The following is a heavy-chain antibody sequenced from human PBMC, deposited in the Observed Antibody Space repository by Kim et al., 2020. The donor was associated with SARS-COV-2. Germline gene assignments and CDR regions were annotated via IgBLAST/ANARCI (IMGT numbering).Heavy chain of an antibody. CDR2: IDGSDGTT. Sequence: GGSLRLSCTTSGFTFTGHAMSWVRQAPGKGLEWVSSIDGSDGTTYYVDSVKGRFTISRDNSKNTLYLQMSALRADDTAVYYCLKGGWGWIWDHWGQGPLV. V-gene: IGHV3-23*01. J-gene: IGHJ4*02. CDR1: GFTFTGHA. CDR3: LKGGWGWIWDH. D-gene: IGHD2-21*01.